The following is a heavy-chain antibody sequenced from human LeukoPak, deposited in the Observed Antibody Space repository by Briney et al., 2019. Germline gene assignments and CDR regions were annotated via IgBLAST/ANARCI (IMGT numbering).Heavy chain of an antibody. Sequence: SETLSLTCAVYGGSFSGYYWSWIRQPPGKGLEWIGEINHSGSTNYNPSLKSRVTISVDTSKNQFSLKLSSVTAADTAAYYCARIPSGIAAAGTSAKRDYWGQGTLVTVSS. CDR3: ARIPSGIAAAGTSAKRDY. J-gene: IGHJ4*02. CDR1: GGSFSGYY. D-gene: IGHD6-13*01. CDR2: INHSGST. V-gene: IGHV4-34*01.